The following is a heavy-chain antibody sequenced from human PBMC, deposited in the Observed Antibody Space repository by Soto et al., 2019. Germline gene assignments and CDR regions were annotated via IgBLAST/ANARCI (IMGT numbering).Heavy chain of an antibody. D-gene: IGHD3-10*01. CDR3: AKNSGWFNT. V-gene: IGHV3-23*01. CDR2: IDGSGGTT. CDR1: GFTFSDYY. J-gene: IGHJ5*02. Sequence: GGSLRLSXAASGFTFSDYYTSWVRQAPGKGLDWVSTIDGSGGTTYYADSVKGRFTISRDNSMNTVYLQMNSLRADDTALYYCAKNSGWFNTWGQGALVTVSS.